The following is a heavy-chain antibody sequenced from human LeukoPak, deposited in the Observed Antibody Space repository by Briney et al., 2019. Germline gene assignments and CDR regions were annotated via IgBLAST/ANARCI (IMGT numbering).Heavy chain of an antibody. CDR2: ISSSSSTI. CDR3: ARDRVYYYDSSGYPRGYYFDY. V-gene: IGHV3-48*02. CDR1: GFTFSSYS. J-gene: IGHJ4*02. Sequence: GGSLRLSCAASGFTFSSYSMNWVRQAPGKGLEWVSYISSSSSTIYYADSVKGRFTISRDNAKNSLYLQMNSLRDEDTAVYYCARDRVYYYDSSGYPRGYYFDYWGQGPLVTVSS. D-gene: IGHD3-22*01.